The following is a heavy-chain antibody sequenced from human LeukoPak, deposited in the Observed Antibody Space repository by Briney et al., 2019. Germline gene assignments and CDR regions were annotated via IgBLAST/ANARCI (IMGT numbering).Heavy chain of an antibody. CDR1: GYTFTSYD. D-gene: IGHD6-13*01. CDR3: ARDGVDSSSWYYYYYGMDV. CDR2: MNPNSGNT. J-gene: IGHJ6*02. Sequence: ASVKVSCKASGYTFTSYDINWVRQATGQGLEWMGWMNPNSGNTGYAQKFQGRVTMTRDTSISTAYMELSRLRSDDTAVYYCARDGVDSSSWYYYYYGMDVWGQGTTVTVSS. V-gene: IGHV1-8*01.